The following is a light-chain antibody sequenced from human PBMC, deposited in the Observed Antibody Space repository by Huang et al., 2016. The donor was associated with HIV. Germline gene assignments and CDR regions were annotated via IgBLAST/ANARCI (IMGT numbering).Light chain of an antibody. J-gene: IGKJ5*01. CDR2: DTS. V-gene: IGKV3-11*01. Sequence: EIGLTQSPATLSLSPVERATLSCRASQSVSSFLAWYQQKPGQAPRLLIHDTSNRATGLTASFSGSGSGTDCSITISCLGHEHLANYYCQQRNNWINFGLGTRLEIK. CDR1: QSVSSF. CDR3: QQRNNWIN.